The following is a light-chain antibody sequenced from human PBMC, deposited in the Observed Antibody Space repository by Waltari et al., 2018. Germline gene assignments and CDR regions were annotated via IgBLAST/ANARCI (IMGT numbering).Light chain of an antibody. V-gene: IGKV1-5*03. Sequence: DIQMTQSPSTLSASVGDRVTITCRASQSITSSLAWYQQKAGKAPKLLIYKASILESGVPSRFSGGGSGTEFTLTISSLQPDDFATYYCQHYDSYSATFGRGTKVEIK. CDR3: QHYDSYSAT. J-gene: IGKJ4*02. CDR2: KAS. CDR1: QSITSS.